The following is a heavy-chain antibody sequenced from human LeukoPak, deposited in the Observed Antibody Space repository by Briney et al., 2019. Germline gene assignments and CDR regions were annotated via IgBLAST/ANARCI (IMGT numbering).Heavy chain of an antibody. V-gene: IGHV3-7*01. CDR3: ATSKDTAGGPY. CDR1: GFTFTTFW. CDR2: IRQDGSVT. J-gene: IGHJ4*02. D-gene: IGHD6-13*01. Sequence: GGSLRLSCVATGFTFTTFWMTWVRQAPGKGLEWMGNIRQDGSVTFYGDSVKGRFTISRDNAKNSVFLQMNSLRAEDTAVYYCATSKDTAGGPYWGQGALVTVSS.